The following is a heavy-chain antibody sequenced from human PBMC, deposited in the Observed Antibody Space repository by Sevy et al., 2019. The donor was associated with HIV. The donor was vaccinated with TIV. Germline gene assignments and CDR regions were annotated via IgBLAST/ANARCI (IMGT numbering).Heavy chain of an antibody. D-gene: IGHD3-16*01. Sequence: GGSLRLSCAASGFTFSSYSMNWVRQAPGKGLEWISYIFGSGDIMDYADSVEGRFTISRDNAKDSLYLQINSLRAEDMGIYYCAREWAYAFDYWGQGTLVTVSS. CDR1: GFTFSSYS. J-gene: IGHJ4*02. CDR2: IFGSGDIM. CDR3: AREWAYAFDY. V-gene: IGHV3-48*01.